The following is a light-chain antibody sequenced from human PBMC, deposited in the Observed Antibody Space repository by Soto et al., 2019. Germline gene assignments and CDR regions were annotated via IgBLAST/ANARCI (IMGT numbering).Light chain of an antibody. CDR3: QSYDSSLSAL. V-gene: IGLV1-40*01. J-gene: IGLJ3*02. Sequence: QSVLTQPPSVSGAPGQRVTISCTGSSSNIGAGYDVHWYQQLPGTAPKLLIYGSSNRPSGVPDRFSGSKSGTSASLAITGLQADDEADYYCQSYDSSLSALFGGGTQLTVL. CDR2: GSS. CDR1: SSNIGAGYD.